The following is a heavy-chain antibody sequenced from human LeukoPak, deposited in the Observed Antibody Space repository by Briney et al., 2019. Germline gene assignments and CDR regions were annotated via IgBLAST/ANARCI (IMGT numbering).Heavy chain of an antibody. Sequence: GGSLRLSCAVSGFPFSRFYMSWIRQAPGKGLEWISYIGLSGSPLDYADSVKGRFTISRDNAKNSLYLDMNSLRAEDTAVYYCARALSGSRAEYFQHWGQGTLVTVSS. CDR1: GFPFSRFY. J-gene: IGHJ1*01. CDR3: ARALSGSRAEYFQH. V-gene: IGHV3-11*04. CDR2: IGLSGSPL. D-gene: IGHD3-10*01.